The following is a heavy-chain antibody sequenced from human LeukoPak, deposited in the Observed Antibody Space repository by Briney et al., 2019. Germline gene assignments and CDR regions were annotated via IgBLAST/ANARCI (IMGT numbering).Heavy chain of an antibody. J-gene: IGHJ6*02. CDR1: GYTFTSYA. V-gene: IGHV7-4-1*02. Sequence: GASVKVSCKASGYTFTSYAMNWVRQAPGQGLEWMGWINTNTGNPTYAQGFTGRFVFSLDTSVSTAYLQISSLKAEDTAVYYCARSGVRGVSYGMDVWGQGTTVTVSS. CDR2: INTNTGNP. D-gene: IGHD3-10*01. CDR3: ARSGVRGVSYGMDV.